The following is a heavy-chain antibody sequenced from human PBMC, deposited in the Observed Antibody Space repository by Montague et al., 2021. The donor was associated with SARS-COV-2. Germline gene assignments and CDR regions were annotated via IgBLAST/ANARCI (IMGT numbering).Heavy chain of an antibody. Sequence: SLRLSCAASGFTFSSYEMNWVRQAPGKGLEWVSYISSSGSTIYYADSVKGRFTISRDNAKNSLYLQMNSLRAGDTAIYYCASDSGIEIPDYHYSMDVWGQGTTVTVSS. D-gene: IGHD5-24*01. CDR3: ASDSGIEIPDYHYSMDV. J-gene: IGHJ6*02. CDR1: GFTFSSYE. V-gene: IGHV3-48*03. CDR2: ISSSGSTI.